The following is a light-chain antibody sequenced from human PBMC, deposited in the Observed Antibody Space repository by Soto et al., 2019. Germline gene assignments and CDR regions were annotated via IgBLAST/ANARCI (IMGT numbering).Light chain of an antibody. J-gene: IGKJ4*01. V-gene: IGKV3-15*01. CDR1: QSVSSN. CDR2: SAS. CDR3: HQYHYWSRPS. Sequence: EIVLTQSPGTLSVSPGERAALSCRASQSVSSNLAWYQQKPGQAPRLLIYSASTRATGIPARISGSGSETEFTLTISSLQSEDFAVYYCHQYHYWSRPSFGGGTKVDIK.